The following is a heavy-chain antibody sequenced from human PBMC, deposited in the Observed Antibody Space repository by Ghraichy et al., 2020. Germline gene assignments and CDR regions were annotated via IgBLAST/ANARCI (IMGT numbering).Heavy chain of an antibody. CDR2: IYYSGST. J-gene: IGHJ4*02. Sequence: ESLNIFCTVSGGSISSYYWSWIRQPPGKGLEWIGYIYYSGSTNYNPSLKSRVTISVDTSKNQFSLKLSSVTAADTAVYYCARVSSYGDHFDYWGQGTLVTVSS. CDR1: GGSISSYY. CDR3: ARVSSYGDHFDY. D-gene: IGHD4-17*01. V-gene: IGHV4-59*01.